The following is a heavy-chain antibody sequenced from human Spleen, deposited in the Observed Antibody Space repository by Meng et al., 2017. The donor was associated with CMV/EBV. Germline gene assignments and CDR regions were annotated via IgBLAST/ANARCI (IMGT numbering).Heavy chain of an antibody. CDR1: GGTLSSYS. CDR2: IHLLYDAT. Sequence: VSCEASGGTLSSYSISWVRQAPGQSPQWMGGIHLLYDATDYAQRFQGRVSFTTDESRNTAFMELSSLTSEDTAIYYCARDRGNWFDPWGQGTLVTVSS. V-gene: IGHV1-69*05. J-gene: IGHJ5*02. CDR3: ARDRGNWFDP.